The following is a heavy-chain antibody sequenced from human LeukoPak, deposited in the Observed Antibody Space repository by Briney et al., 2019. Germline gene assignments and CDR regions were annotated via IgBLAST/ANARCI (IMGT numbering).Heavy chain of an antibody. CDR1: GFTFSSYS. J-gene: IGHJ4*02. CDR3: AREGNYDFWSGYFDY. V-gene: IGHV3-21*01. Sequence: PGGSLRLSCAASGFTFSSYSMNWVRQAPGKGLEWVSSISSSSYIYYADSVKGRFTISRDNAKNSLYLQMNSLRAEDTAVYYCAREGNYDFWSGYFDYWGQGTLVTVSS. CDR2: ISSSSYI. D-gene: IGHD3-3*01.